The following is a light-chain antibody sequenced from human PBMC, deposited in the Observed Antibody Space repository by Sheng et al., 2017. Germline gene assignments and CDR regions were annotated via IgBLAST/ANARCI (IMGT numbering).Light chain of an antibody. V-gene: IGKV3D-20*02. CDR2: GAS. CDR3: QQRATWRT. J-gene: IGKJ4*01. Sequence: EIVLTQSPGTLSLSPGERATLSCRASQSVTSNSLAWYQQRPGQAPRLLIYGASSRATGFPDRFSGSGSGTDFTLTISRLEPDDFAVYYCQQRATWRTFGGGTKV. CDR1: QSVTSNS.